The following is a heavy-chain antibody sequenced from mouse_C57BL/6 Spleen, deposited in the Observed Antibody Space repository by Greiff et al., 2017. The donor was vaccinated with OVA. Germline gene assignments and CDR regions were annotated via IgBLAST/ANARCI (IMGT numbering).Heavy chain of an antibody. CDR3: ARKFITTVVATPYWYFDV. J-gene: IGHJ1*03. CDR2: INPNNGGT. Sequence: EVQLQQSGPELVKPGASVKISCKASGYTFTDYYMNWVKQSHGKSLAWIGDINPNNGGTSYNQKFKGKATLTVDKSSSTAYMELRSLTSEDSAVYYCARKFITTVVATPYWYFDVWGTGTTVTVSS. D-gene: IGHD1-1*01. CDR1: GYTFTDYY. V-gene: IGHV1-26*01.